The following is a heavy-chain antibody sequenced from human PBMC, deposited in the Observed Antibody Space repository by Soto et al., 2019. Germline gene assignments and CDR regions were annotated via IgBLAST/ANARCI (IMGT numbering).Heavy chain of an antibody. CDR3: ARHARYCSGGSCYQLGIDY. CDR1: GFTFSSYA. V-gene: IGHV3-30-3*01. CDR2: ISYDGSNK. J-gene: IGHJ4*02. Sequence: QVQLVESGGGAVQPGRSLRLSCAASGFTFSSYAMHWVRQAPGKGLEWVAVISYDGSNKYYADSVKGRFTISRDNSKNTLYLQMNSLRAEDTAVYYCARHARYCSGGSCYQLGIDYWGQGTLVTVSS. D-gene: IGHD2-15*01.